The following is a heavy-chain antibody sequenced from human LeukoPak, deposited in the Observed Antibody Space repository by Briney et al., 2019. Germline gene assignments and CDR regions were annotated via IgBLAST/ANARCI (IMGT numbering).Heavy chain of an antibody. V-gene: IGHV3-23*01. D-gene: IGHD2-15*01. J-gene: IGHJ4*02. CDR1: GSTFSSYV. CDR2: SGTGGGT. CDR3: AKRVTYSIDS. Sequence: GGSLRLSCAASGSTFSSYVMSGVRQAPRKGLEWVSTSGTGGGTYYADSVKGRFTISRDSSKNTLYLQMDSLRAEDTAIYCCAKRVTYSIDSWGQGTLVTVSS.